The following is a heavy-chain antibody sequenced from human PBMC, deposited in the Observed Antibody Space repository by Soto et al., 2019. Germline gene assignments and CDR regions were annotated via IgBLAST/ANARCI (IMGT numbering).Heavy chain of an antibody. CDR3: ASDLGSSHPPGPPHYFDY. D-gene: IGHD2-2*01. J-gene: IGHJ4*02. V-gene: IGHV4-30-4*08. CDR2: IFYNGIT. CDR1: GGSISSGDYY. Sequence: SETLSLTCPVSGGSISSGDYYWSWIRQLPGKDLEWIACIFYNGITCYTSSFRSRATLSLDTSRSQLFWRLNSVTAAAPGGPYPASDLGSSHPPGPPHYFDYRDQPTLVTVSS.